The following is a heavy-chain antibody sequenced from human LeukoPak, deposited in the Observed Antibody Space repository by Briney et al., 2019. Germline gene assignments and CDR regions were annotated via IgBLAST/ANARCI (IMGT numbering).Heavy chain of an antibody. CDR3: TRVVLVGTTYSYFDY. D-gene: IGHD1-26*01. V-gene: IGHV3-23*01. CDR1: GFTFSSYE. Sequence: GESLRLSCAASGFTFSSYEMNWVRQAPGKGLEWVSGIIGGAGSTYYADSVKGRFTISRDNSKNTLYLQMNSLRAEDTAVYYCTRVVLVGTTYSYFDYWGQGTLVTVSS. J-gene: IGHJ4*02. CDR2: IIGGAGST.